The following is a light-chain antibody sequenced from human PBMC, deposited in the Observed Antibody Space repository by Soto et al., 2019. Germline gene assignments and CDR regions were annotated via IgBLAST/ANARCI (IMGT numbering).Light chain of an antibody. Sequence: QSALTQPPSVSGSPGQSVTISCTGTSSDIGGYNSVSWYQQHPGKAPKLMIYEVNKRPLGVPERFSGSKSGNTASLTVSGLQADDEADYYCSSSAGTNSFVLFGGGTKLTVL. CDR2: EVN. V-gene: IGLV2-8*01. J-gene: IGLJ3*02. CDR3: SSSAGTNSFVL. CDR1: SSDIGGYNS.